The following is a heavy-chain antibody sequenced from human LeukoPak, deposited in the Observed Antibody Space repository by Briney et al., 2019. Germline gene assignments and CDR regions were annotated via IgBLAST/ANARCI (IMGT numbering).Heavy chain of an antibody. D-gene: IGHD3-22*01. CDR1: GGTFSSYA. J-gene: IGHJ6*03. V-gene: IGHV1-69*05. CDR2: IIPIFGTA. Sequence: GASVKVSCKAPGGTFSSYAISWVRQAPGQGLEWMGGIIPIFGTANYAQKFQGRVTITTDEPTSTAYMELSSLRSEDTAVYYCARAVGPYYYDSSGYVYYYYYYYMDVWGKGTTVTVSS. CDR3: ARAVGPYYYDSSGYVYYYYYYYMDV.